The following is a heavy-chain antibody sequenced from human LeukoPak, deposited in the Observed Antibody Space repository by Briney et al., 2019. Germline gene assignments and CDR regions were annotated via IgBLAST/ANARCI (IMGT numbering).Heavy chain of an antibody. J-gene: IGHJ5*02. Sequence: ASVKVSCKASGYTFTSYGISWVRQAPGQGLEWMGWISAYNGNTNYAQKLQGRVTMTTDTSTSTAYMELRSLRSDDTAVYYCARDLRYFDWFRYSNWFDPWGQGTLVIVSS. V-gene: IGHV1-18*01. CDR2: ISAYNGNT. CDR3: ARDLRYFDWFRYSNWFDP. D-gene: IGHD3-9*01. CDR1: GYTFTSYG.